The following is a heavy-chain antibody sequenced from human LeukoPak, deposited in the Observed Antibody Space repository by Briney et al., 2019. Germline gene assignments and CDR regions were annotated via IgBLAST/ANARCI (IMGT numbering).Heavy chain of an antibody. D-gene: IGHD2-2*01. CDR2: IIPIFGTP. J-gene: IGHJ6*03. CDR3: ARTKLYCSSTSCDHYYYYYYMDV. V-gene: IGHV1-69*05. CDR1: GYTFTGYH. Sequence: SVKVSCMASGYTFTGYHMHWVRQAPGQGLEWTGVIIPIFGTPNYGQKFQGRVTITTDESTSTAYMELSSLRSEDTAVYYCARTKLYCSSTSCDHYYYYYYMDVWGKGTTVTVSS.